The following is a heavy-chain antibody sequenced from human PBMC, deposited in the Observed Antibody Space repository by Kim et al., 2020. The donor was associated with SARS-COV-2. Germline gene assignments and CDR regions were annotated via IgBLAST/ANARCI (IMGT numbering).Heavy chain of an antibody. D-gene: IGHD3-10*01. CDR3: ARDGSGSYYNERFFDY. J-gene: IGHJ4*02. Sequence: SLKSRVTISVDTSKNQFSLKLSSVTAADTAVYYCARDGSGSYYNERFFDYWGQGTLVTVSS. V-gene: IGHV4-39*01.